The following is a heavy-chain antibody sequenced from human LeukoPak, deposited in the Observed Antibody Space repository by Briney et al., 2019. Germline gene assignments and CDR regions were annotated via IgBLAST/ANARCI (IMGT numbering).Heavy chain of an antibody. V-gene: IGHV3-23*01. D-gene: IGHD4-17*01. CDR2: ISASGGAT. J-gene: IGHJ4*02. CDR3: AKERDGDYVRYTHY. Sequence: TGGSLRLSCAASGFTFSSYAMSWVRQAPGKGLEWVSSISASGGATYSADSVKGRFTLSRDNSKNTLYLQMNSLRADDTAVYHCAKERDGDYVRYTHYWGQGTLVTVSS. CDR1: GFTFSSYA.